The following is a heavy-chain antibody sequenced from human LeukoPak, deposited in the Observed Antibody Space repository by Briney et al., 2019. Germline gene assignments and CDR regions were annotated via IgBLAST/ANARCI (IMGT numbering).Heavy chain of an antibody. CDR1: GGSISSYY. J-gene: IGHJ4*02. V-gene: IGHV4-59*01. D-gene: IGHD1-26*01. Sequence: SETLSLTCTVSGGSISSYYWSLIRQPPGKGLEWIGYIYYSGSTNYNPSLKSRVTISVDTSKNQFSLKLSSVTAADTAVYYCARDSGSYHREGLPDYWGQGTLVTVSS. CDR2: IYYSGST. CDR3: ARDSGSYHREGLPDY.